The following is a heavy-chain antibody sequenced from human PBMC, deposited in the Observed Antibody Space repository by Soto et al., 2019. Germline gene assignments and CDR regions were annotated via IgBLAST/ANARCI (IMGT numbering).Heavy chain of an antibody. CDR2: TWYDGSEN. D-gene: IGHD3-22*01. CDR3: ATGFYSSSIDH. V-gene: IGHV3-33*01. Sequence: QVPLVKSGGGVVQPGTSLRLSCAASGFTFATYGMHWVRQPPGKGLQWVAVTWYDGSENFYGDSVKGRFTISRDSSKNTLNLQMDSLTAEDTAVYYCATGFYSSSIDHWGQGTLVTFTS. J-gene: IGHJ4*02. CDR1: GFTFATYG.